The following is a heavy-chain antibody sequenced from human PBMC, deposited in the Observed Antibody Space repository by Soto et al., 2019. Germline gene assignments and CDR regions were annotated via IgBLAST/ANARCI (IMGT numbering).Heavy chain of an antibody. J-gene: IGHJ4*02. V-gene: IGHV5-51*01. CDR3: ATLAGTGSYRDLYFDN. CDR2: ILPGDSYT. CDR1: GYNFASHW. Sequence: PGESLKISCKGSGYNFASHWIGWVRQMPGKGLEWMGIILPGDSYTTYSPSFQGQVTVSADQSISTVYLQWSSLKASDTALYYCATLAGTGSYRDLYFDNWGQGTPV. D-gene: IGHD1-26*01.